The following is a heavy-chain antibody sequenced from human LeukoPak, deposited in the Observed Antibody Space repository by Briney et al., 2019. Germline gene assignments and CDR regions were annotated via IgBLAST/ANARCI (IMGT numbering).Heavy chain of an antibody. J-gene: IGHJ6*03. D-gene: IGHD6-19*01. CDR3: ARSPIARVAATTPYYMDV. V-gene: IGHV1-18*04. CDR2: ISGFNGNT. Sequence: ASVKVSCKASGYIFTGYYMHWVRQAPGQGLEWGGWISGFNGNTNYAQKLQGRVTMTTDKSTSTGYMELRSLRSDDTALYYCARSPIARVAATTPYYMDVWGKGTTITIS. CDR1: GYIFTGYY.